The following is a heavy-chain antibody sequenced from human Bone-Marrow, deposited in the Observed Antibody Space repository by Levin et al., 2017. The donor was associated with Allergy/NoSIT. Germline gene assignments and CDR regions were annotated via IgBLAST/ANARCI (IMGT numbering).Heavy chain of an antibody. Sequence: GESLKISCAASGFTFSSYAMHWVRQAPGKGLEWVAVISYDGSNKYYADSVKGRFTISRDNSKNTLYLQMNSLRAEDTAVYYCARDFGDIVVVPAAETNDYWGQGTLVTVSS. J-gene: IGHJ4*02. D-gene: IGHD2-2*01. V-gene: IGHV3-30-3*01. CDR1: GFTFSSYA. CDR3: ARDFGDIVVVPAAETNDY. CDR2: ISYDGSNK.